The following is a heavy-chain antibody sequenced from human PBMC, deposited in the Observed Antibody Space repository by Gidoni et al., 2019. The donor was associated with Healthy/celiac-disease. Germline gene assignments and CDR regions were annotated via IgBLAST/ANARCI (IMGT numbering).Heavy chain of an antibody. CDR3: ARQSLGYSSGSQGDY. CDR1: GYSFTSDW. V-gene: IGHV5-51*01. D-gene: IGHD6-19*01. CDR2: IYPGDSDT. Sequence: EVQLVQSGAEVKKPGESLKISCKGSGYSFTSDWIGWVRQMPGKCLEWMGIIYPGDSDTRYSPSFKGQVTITADKSISTAYLQWSSLKASDTAMYYCARQSLGYSSGSQGDYWGQGTLVTVSS. J-gene: IGHJ4*02.